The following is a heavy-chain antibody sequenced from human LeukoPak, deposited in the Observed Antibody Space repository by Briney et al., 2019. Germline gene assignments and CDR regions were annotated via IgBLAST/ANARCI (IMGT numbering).Heavy chain of an antibody. D-gene: IGHD2/OR15-2a*01. CDR1: GGTFSSYA. CDR3: ARAIEGWFDP. J-gene: IGHJ5*02. Sequence: ASVKVFCKASGGTFSSYAISWGRQAPGQGLEWMGRIIPIFGIANYAQKFQGRVTITADKSTSTAYMELSSLRSEDTAVYYCARAIEGWFDPWGQGTLVTVSS. CDR2: IIPIFGIA. V-gene: IGHV1-69*04.